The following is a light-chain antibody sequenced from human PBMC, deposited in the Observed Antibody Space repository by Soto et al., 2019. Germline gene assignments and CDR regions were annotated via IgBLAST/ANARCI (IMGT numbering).Light chain of an antibody. CDR3: QHYGSSRT. Sequence: EIVLTQSPGTVSLSPGERATLSCRASQSVSSNYLAWYQQKPGQAPRLLIFGTSSRATGIPDRFSGSGSGTDFTLTITRLEPEDFAVYYCQHYGSSRTFGQGTKVDIK. CDR1: QSVSSNY. V-gene: IGKV3-20*01. CDR2: GTS. J-gene: IGKJ1*01.